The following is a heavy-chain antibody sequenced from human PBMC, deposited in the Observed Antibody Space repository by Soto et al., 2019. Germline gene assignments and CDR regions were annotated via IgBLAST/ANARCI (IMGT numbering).Heavy chain of an antibody. J-gene: IGHJ6*02. V-gene: IGHV4-34*01. CDR3: AREEYGSGTYYYYGMDV. CDR1: GGSFSGYY. Sequence: QVQLQQWGAGLLKPSETLSLTCAVYGGSFSGYYWSWIRQPPGKGLEWIGEINHSGSTNYNPSLKIRVTISVDTSKNQFCLKLSSVTAADTAVYYCAREEYGSGTYYYYGMDVWGQGTTVTVSS. CDR2: INHSGST. D-gene: IGHD3-10*01.